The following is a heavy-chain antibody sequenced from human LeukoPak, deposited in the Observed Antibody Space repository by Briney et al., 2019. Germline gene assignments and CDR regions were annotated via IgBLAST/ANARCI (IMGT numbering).Heavy chain of an antibody. D-gene: IGHD3-22*01. J-gene: IGHJ4*02. V-gene: IGHV3-48*02. CDR3: ARANYYDLSGYPLADDY. CDR2: INGMSRTI. CDR1: GFTFSSYS. Sequence: GGSLRLSCTVSGFTFSSYSMNWVRQAPGKRLEWVSYINGMSRTIFYADSVKGRFTVSRDNAKNSLYLQMNSLRDEDMAVYYCARANYYDLSGYPLADDYWGQGTLVTVSS.